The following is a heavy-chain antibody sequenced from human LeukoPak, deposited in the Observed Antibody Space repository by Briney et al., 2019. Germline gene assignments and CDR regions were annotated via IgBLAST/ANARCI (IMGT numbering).Heavy chain of an antibody. CDR2: IQYDGSYK. J-gene: IGHJ4*02. CDR3: AKAPVTTCRGAYCYPFDY. Sequence: GGSLRLSCAASEFTFSSYGMHWVRQAPGKGLEWVAFIQYDGSYKDYGDSVKGRFTISRDNSKNTLFLQMNRLRPEDAAVYYCAKAPVTTCRGAYCYPFDYWGQGTLVTVSS. D-gene: IGHD2-21*01. CDR1: EFTFSSYG. V-gene: IGHV3-30*02.